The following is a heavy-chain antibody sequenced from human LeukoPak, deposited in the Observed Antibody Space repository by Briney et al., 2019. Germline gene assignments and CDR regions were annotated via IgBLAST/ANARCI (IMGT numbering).Heavy chain of an antibody. Sequence: PGGSLRLSCAASGFTFISYAMSWVRQAPGKGLEWVSGISGSGGSTYYADSVKGRFIISRDNSKNTLYLQMNSLRAEDTAVFYCATSLYCSSSSCSDVALAVRAYRNDAFDIWGQGTMVTVSS. CDR1: GFTFISYA. CDR2: ISGSGGST. V-gene: IGHV3-23*01. D-gene: IGHD2-2*01. J-gene: IGHJ3*02. CDR3: ATSLYCSSSSCSDVALAVRAYRNDAFDI.